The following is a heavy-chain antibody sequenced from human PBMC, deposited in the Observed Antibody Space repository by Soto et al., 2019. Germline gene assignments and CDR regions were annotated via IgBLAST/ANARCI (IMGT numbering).Heavy chain of an antibody. V-gene: IGHV4-59*08. CDR2: IYYSGST. J-gene: IGHJ4*02. Sequence: SETLSLTCTVSGGSISSYYWSWIRQPPGKGLEWIGYIYYSGSTNYNPSLKSRVTISVDTSKNQFSLKLSSVTAADTAVYYCVRHESDGSGSIDYWGQGTLVTVSS. D-gene: IGHD5-12*01. CDR3: VRHESDGSGSIDY. CDR1: GGSISSYY.